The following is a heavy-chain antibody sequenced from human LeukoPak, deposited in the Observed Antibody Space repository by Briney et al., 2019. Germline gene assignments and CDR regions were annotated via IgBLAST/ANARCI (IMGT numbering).Heavy chain of an antibody. CDR3: ARDLFIVGATDAFDI. V-gene: IGHV1-18*01. D-gene: IGHD1-26*01. J-gene: IGHJ3*02. CDR2: ISAYNGNT. Sequence: GASVKVSCKASGYTFTSYGISWVRQAPGQGLEWMGWISAYNGNTNYAQKLQGRVTMTTDTSTSTAYMELRSLRSDDTAVYYCARDLFIVGATDAFDIWGQGTMVTVSS. CDR1: GYTFTSYG.